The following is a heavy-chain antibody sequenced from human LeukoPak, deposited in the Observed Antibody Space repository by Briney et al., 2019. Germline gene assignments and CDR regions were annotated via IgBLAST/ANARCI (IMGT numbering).Heavy chain of an antibody. CDR2: ISYDGSDK. CDR3: AKGRSTGWFREWLDH. J-gene: IGHJ4*02. V-gene: IGHV3-30*18. D-gene: IGHD3-10*01. CDR1: GFTFSSYG. Sequence: PGRSLRLSCAASGFTFSSYGMHWVRQAPGKGLEWVAVISYDGSDKYYADSVKGRFTISRDNSKTTPYLQMNSLRAEDTAVYYCAKGRSTGWFREWLDHWGQGTLVTVSS.